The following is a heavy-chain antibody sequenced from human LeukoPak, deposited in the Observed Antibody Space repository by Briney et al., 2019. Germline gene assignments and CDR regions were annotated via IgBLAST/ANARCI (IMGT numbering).Heavy chain of an antibody. CDR1: GGTFSSYA. V-gene: IGHV1-69*13. J-gene: IGHJ6*02. D-gene: IGHD1-1*01. CDR2: IIPIFGTA. CDR3: ARGKRPSGMWIVDNSWYYYGMDV. Sequence: SVTVSCKASGGTFSSYAISWVRQAPGQGLEWMGGIIPIFGTANYAQKFQGRVTITADESTSTAYMELSSLRSEDTAVYYCARGKRPSGMWIVDNSWYYYGMDVWGQGTTVTVSS.